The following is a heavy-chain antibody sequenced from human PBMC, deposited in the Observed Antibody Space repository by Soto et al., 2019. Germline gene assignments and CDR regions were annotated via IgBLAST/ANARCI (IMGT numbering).Heavy chain of an antibody. CDR2: ISYDGSNK. V-gene: IGHV3-30*18. CDR3: AKDAYGDFSDPLYYYYYGMDV. Sequence: GGSLRLSCAAFGFTLSSYGMHWVRQAPGKGLEWVAVISYDGSNKYYADSVKGRFTISRDNSKNTLYLQMNSLRAEDTAVYYCAKDAYGDFSDPLYYYYYGMDVWGQGTTVTVSS. D-gene: IGHD4-17*01. J-gene: IGHJ6*02. CDR1: GFTLSSYG.